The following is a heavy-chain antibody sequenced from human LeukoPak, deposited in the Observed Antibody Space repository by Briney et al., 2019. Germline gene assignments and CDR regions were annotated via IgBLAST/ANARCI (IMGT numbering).Heavy chain of an antibody. D-gene: IGHD6-13*01. CDR3: ARASSSWPTGPVPFDY. V-gene: IGHV4-34*01. CDR1: GGSFSLYY. CDR2: INQSGSS. J-gene: IGHJ4*02. Sequence: SETLSLTCAVYGGSFSLYYWTWIRQSPGKGLEWIGEINQSGSSNYNPSLKSRVTISVDTSKNQFSLKLSSVTAADTAVYYCARASSSWPTGPVPFDYWGQGTLVTVSS.